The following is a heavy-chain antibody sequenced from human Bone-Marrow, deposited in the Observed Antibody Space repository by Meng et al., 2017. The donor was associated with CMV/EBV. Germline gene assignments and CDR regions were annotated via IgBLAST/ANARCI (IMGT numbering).Heavy chain of an antibody. V-gene: IGHV3-30-3*01. Sequence: GESLKISCAASGFTFSSYAMHWVRQAPGKGLEWVAVISYDGSNKYYADSVKGRFTISRDNSKNTLYLQMNSLRAEDTAVYYCAREQGQGYWGQGTLVTVSS. CDR1: GFTFSSYA. CDR2: ISYDGSNK. J-gene: IGHJ4*02. CDR3: AREQGQGY.